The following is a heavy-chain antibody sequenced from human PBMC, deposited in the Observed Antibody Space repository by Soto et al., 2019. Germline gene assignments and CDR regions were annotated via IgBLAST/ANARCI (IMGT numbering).Heavy chain of an antibody. CDR2: IYDSGST. Sequence: PSETLSLTCAVYGGSLSGYYWSWIRQPPGKGLEWIGYIYDSGSTNYNPSLKSRVTISVDTSKSQFSLKLSSVTAADTAVYYCARDRAYYESSGLYFDYWGQGTLVTVSS. V-gene: IGHV4-59*01. D-gene: IGHD3-22*01. CDR3: ARDRAYYESSGLYFDY. J-gene: IGHJ4*02. CDR1: GGSLSGYY.